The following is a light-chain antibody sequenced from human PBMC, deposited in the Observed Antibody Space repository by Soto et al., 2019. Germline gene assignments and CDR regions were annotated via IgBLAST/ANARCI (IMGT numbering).Light chain of an antibody. Sequence: EVVLTQSPGTLSVAPGERATLSCKASQSVRGNLAWYQQKPGQAPRLVMHDSSSRATGIPARFSGSGSGTEFALTIRSVQSEDFALYYCQQYNHWPPLTFGGGTRVEIK. CDR1: QSVRGN. CDR2: DSS. CDR3: QQYNHWPPLT. J-gene: IGKJ4*01. V-gene: IGKV3-15*01.